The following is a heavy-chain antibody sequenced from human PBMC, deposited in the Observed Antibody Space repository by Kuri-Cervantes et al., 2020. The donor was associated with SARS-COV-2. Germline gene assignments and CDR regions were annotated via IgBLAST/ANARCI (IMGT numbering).Heavy chain of an antibody. CDR3: AKRGLVNYYGMDV. CDR2: ISGSGGST. D-gene: IGHD6-19*01. J-gene: IGHJ6*02. Sequence: GESLKISCAASGFTFSNAWMSWVRQAPGKGLEWVSAISGSGGSTYYADSVKGRFTISRDNSKNTLYLQMNSLRAEDTTVYYCAKRGLVNYYGMDVWGQGTTVTVSS. CDR1: GFTFSNAW. V-gene: IGHV3-23*01.